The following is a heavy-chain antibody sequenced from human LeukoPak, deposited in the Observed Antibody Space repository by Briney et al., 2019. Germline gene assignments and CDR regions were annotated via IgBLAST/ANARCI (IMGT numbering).Heavy chain of an antibody. J-gene: IGHJ4*02. D-gene: IGHD1-26*01. CDR1: GFTFSSYW. Sequence: PGGSLRLSCAASGFTFSSYWMSWVRQAPGKGLKWVAKIKQDGSEENFVDSVKGRFTISRDNAKKSLYLQMNSLRAEDTAVYYCARGSSAGASLRHDYWGQGTLVTVSS. V-gene: IGHV3-7*01. CDR2: IKQDGSEE. CDR3: ARGSSAGASLRHDY.